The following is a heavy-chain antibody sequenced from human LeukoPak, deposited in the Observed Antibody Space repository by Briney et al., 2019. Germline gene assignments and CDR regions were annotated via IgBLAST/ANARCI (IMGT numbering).Heavy chain of an antibody. Sequence: SETLSLTCAVYGGSFSGYYWSWIRQPPGKGLEWIGEINHSGSTNYNPSLKSRVTISVDTSKNQFSLKLSPVTAADTAVYYCARGGEYDSGGYFPNFDYWGQGTLVTVSS. D-gene: IGHD3-22*01. V-gene: IGHV4-34*01. CDR1: GGSFSGYY. J-gene: IGHJ4*02. CDR2: INHSGST. CDR3: ARGGEYDSGGYFPNFDY.